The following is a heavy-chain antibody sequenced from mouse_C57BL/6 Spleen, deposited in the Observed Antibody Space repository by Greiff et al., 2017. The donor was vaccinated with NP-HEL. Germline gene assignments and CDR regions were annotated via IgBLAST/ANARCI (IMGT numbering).Heavy chain of an antibody. CDR1: GYTFTSYW. D-gene: IGHD2-4*01. CDR2: IDPSDSYT. J-gene: IGHJ2*01. Sequence: QVQLQQPGAELVRPGTSVKLSCKASGYTFTSYWMHWVNQRPGQGLEWIGVIDPSDSYTNYNQKFKGKATLTVDTSSTTAYMQLSSLTSEDSAVYYCARKGDYYDPAYWGQGTTLTVSS. V-gene: IGHV1-59*01. CDR3: ARKGDYYDPAY.